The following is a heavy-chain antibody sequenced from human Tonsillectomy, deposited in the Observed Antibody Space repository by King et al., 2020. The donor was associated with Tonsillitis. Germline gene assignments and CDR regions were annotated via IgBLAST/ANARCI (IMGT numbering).Heavy chain of an antibody. CDR2: IRYGGAGT. V-gene: IGHV3-23*04. D-gene: IGHD1-1*01. J-gene: IGHJ2*01. CDR1: GFTFGAYA. Sequence: VQLVESGGGLVQPGGSLRLSCAASGFTFGAYAMTWVRQAPGKGLEWVSTIRYGGAGTFYADTVTGRFTISRDNSKNTLYLQINSLRAEDTAVYYCASNGGHVNGPDVWGGGTLVTVSS. CDR3: ASNGGHVNGPDV.